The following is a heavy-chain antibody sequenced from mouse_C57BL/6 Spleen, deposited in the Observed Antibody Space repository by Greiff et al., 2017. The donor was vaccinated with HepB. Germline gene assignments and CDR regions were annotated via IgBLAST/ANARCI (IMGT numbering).Heavy chain of an antibody. CDR3: TRRGPYYYGSSSMDY. J-gene: IGHJ4*01. CDR2: IDPETGGT. V-gene: IGHV1-15*01. Sequence: QVQLQQSGAELVRPGASVTLSCKASGYTFTDYEMHWVKQTPVHGLEWIGAIDPETGGTAYNQKFKGKAILTADKSASTAYMELRSLTSEDSAVYYCTRRGPYYYGSSSMDYWGQGTSVTVSS. CDR1: GYTFTDYE. D-gene: IGHD1-1*01.